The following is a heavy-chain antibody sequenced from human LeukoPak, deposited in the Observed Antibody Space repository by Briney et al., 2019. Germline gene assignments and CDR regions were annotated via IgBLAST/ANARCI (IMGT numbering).Heavy chain of an antibody. Sequence: GASVKVSCKASAYTFTDYYMHWVRQAPGQGLEWMGRINPNSGGTNYAQKFQARVTMTRDTSISTAYMELSRLRSDDTALYYCARAAYYYDGSGYYLGDWGQGTLVTVSS. V-gene: IGHV1-2*06. J-gene: IGHJ4*02. CDR2: INPNSGGT. CDR1: AYTFTDYY. D-gene: IGHD3-22*01. CDR3: ARAAYYYDGSGYYLGD.